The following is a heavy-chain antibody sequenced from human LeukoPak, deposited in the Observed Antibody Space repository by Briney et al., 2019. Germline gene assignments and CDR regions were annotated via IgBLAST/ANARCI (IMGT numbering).Heavy chain of an antibody. J-gene: IGHJ6*03. D-gene: IGHD3-16*01. V-gene: IGHV3-72*01. CDR3: VRLGAYYGNYYMDV. Sequence: GGSLRLSCSVSGFIFSDDYMDWVRQAPGKGLEWVARIRNRVNSYITEYAASVKGRFIISSDDSKSSLYLQMNGLKNEDTAVYYCVRLGAYYGNYYMDVWGKGTTVAVSS. CDR1: GFIFSDDY. CDR2: IRNRVNSYIT.